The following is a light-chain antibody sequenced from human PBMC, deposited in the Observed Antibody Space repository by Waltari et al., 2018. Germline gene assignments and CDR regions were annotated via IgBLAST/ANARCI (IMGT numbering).Light chain of an antibody. CDR3: QQSYMTPLT. J-gene: IGKJ4*01. V-gene: IGKV1-39*01. Sequence: DIQMTQFSSSLSAFVGDRVTITCRASQPISNFLHWYQQKPGKAPKFLIHAAFTLQAGVPSRFAGSGSGTEFTLTINNLQPEDFATYYCQQSYMTPLTFGGGTNVESK. CDR1: QPISNF. CDR2: AAF.